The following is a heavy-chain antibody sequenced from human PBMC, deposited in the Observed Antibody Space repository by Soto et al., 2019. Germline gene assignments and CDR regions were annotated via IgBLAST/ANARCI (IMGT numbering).Heavy chain of an antibody. V-gene: IGHV3-23*01. CDR1: GFTFSSYA. J-gene: IGHJ6*03. Sequence: EVQLLESGGGLVQPGGSLRLSCAASGFTFSSYAMSWVRQAPGKGLEWVSAISGSGGSTYYADSVKGRFTISRDNSKNTLYLQMNCLRAEDTAVYYCAKDWSGINYYYYMDVWGKGTTVTVSS. CDR2: ISGSGGST. CDR3: AKDWSGINYYYYMDV. D-gene: IGHD3-3*01.